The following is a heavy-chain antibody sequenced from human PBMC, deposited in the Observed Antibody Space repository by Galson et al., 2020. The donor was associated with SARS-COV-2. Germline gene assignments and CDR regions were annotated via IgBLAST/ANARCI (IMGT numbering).Heavy chain of an antibody. CDR1: GFTFDDYA. J-gene: IGHJ4*02. CDR3: AKDIHMVRGVIIRD. CDR2: ISWNSGSI. V-gene: IGHV3-9*01. Sequence: GGSLRLSCAASGFTFDDYAMHWVRQAPGKGLEWVSGISWNSGSIGYADSVKGRFTISRDNAKNSLYLQMNSLRAEDTALYYCAKDIHMVRGVIIRDWGQGTLVTVSS. D-gene: IGHD3-10*01.